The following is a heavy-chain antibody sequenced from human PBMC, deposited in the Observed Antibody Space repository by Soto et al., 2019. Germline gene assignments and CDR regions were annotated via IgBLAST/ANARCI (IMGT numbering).Heavy chain of an antibody. Sequence: GGSLRLPCTASGFTCSTYGMHCVLHAPGKRLGWVAGMSYYGSNKYYSDSVNGRFTISRYNTXNTLYLQMNSLGAEDTAVYYRSNHVNGXYTSSRNIADWXXGT. CDR2: MSYYGSNK. CDR3: SNHVNGXYTSSRNIAD. D-gene: IGHD3-16*02. CDR1: GFTCSTYG. J-gene: IGHJ4*03. V-gene: IGHV3-30*18.